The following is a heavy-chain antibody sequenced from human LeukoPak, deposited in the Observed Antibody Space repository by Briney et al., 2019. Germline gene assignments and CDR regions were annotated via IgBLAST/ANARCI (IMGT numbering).Heavy chain of an antibody. V-gene: IGHV3-23*01. D-gene: IGHD3-3*01. Sequence: GGSLRLSCAASGFTFSSYAMSWVRQAPGKALEWVSAISGSGGSTYYADSVKGRFTISRDNSKNTLYLQMNSLRAEDTAVYYCAKDQHYDFWSGYSNPDPWGQGTLVTVSS. CDR1: GFTFSSYA. J-gene: IGHJ5*02. CDR2: ISGSGGST. CDR3: AKDQHYDFWSGYSNPDP.